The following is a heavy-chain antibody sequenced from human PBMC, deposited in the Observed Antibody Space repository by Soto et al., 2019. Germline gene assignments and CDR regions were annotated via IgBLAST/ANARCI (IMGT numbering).Heavy chain of an antibody. J-gene: IGHJ4*02. Sequence: QVQLVQSGAEVKKPGASVKVSCKASGYTFTSYGISWVRQAPGQGLEWMGWISAYNGNTNYAQKLQVRVTMTTDTSTSTGYMELRSMTSDDTAVYYCARDPTGHVIDYWGQGPLVTVSS. CDR1: GYTFTSYG. V-gene: IGHV1-18*01. D-gene: IGHD7-27*01. CDR3: ARDPTGHVIDY. CDR2: ISAYNGNT.